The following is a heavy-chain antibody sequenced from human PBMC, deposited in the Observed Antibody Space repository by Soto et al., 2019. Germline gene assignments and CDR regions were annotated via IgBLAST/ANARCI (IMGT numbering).Heavy chain of an antibody. Sequence: QVQLVQSGAEVKKPGSSVKVSCKASGGTFSSYAISWVRQAPGQGLEWMGGIITIFGTANYAQKFQGRVTITADESTSTSYMELSSLRSEDTAVYYCARVYGSWSYYSDLPYYDYGMDVWGQGTTVTVSS. V-gene: IGHV1-69*01. CDR3: ARVYGSWSYYSDLPYYDYGMDV. CDR2: IITIFGTA. D-gene: IGHD3-10*01. CDR1: GGTFSSYA. J-gene: IGHJ6*02.